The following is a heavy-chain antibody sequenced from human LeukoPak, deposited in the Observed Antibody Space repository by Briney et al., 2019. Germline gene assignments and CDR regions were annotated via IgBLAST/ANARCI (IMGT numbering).Heavy chain of an antibody. V-gene: IGHV4-39*01. CDR3: AKGTRPEILWFGELLFDTRHFDY. D-gene: IGHD3-10*01. CDR2: IYYSGIT. Sequence: SETLSLTCTVSGGSISSSSYYWGWIRQPPGKGLEWIGSIYYSGITYYNPSLKSRVTMSVDTSKNQFSLKLSSVTAADTAVYYCAKGTRPEILWFGELLFDTRHFDYWGQGTLVTVSS. J-gene: IGHJ4*02. CDR1: GGSISSSSYY.